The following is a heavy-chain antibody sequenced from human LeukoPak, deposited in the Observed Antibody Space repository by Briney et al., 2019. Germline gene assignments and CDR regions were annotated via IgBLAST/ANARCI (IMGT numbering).Heavy chain of an antibody. Sequence: GASVKVSCKASGYTFTSYDIKWVRQATGQGLEWMGWMNPNSSNTGYAQKFQGRVTITRNTSISTAYMELSSLRCEDTAVYYCARAHEFWSGYRMDVWGKGTTVTVSS. CDR3: ARAHEFWSGYRMDV. J-gene: IGHJ6*03. D-gene: IGHD3-3*01. CDR1: GYTFTSYD. V-gene: IGHV1-8*03. CDR2: MNPNSSNT.